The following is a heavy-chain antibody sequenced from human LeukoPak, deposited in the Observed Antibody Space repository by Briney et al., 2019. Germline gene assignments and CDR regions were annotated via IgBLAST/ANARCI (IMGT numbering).Heavy chain of an antibody. J-gene: IGHJ4*02. CDR1: GGSISSSSYY. CDR2: IYYSGNT. D-gene: IGHD3-22*01. CDR3: ARGNYYDSSGYYPD. Sequence: SETLSLTCTVSGGSISSSSYYWGWIRQPPGKGLEWTGSIYYSGNTYYNPSLKSRVTISVDTSKNQFSLKLSSVTAADTAVYYCARGNYYDSSGYYPDWGQGTLVTVSS. V-gene: IGHV4-39*07.